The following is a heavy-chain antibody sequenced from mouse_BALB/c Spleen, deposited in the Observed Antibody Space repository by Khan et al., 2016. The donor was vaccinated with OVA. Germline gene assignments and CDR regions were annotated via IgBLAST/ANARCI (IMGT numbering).Heavy chain of an antibody. CDR2: ISCYNGST. V-gene: IGHV1S34*01. D-gene: IGHD1-1*01. CDR1: GYSFTGYY. Sequence: LVKTGASVKISCKASGYSFTGYYMLWVKQSHGKSLEWIGYISCYNGSTTYNQKFKGKATFTVDTSSSTVYMQFNSLTSEDSAVYYCARGDYYGSSSFAYWGQGTLVTVSA. J-gene: IGHJ3*01. CDR3: ARGDYYGSSSFAY.